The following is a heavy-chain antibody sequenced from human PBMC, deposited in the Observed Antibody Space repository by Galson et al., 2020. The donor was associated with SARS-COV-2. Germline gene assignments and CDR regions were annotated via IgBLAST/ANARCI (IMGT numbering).Heavy chain of an antibody. CDR1: GGSISSYY. J-gene: IGHJ4*02. D-gene: IGHD3-10*01. CDR3: ARMDMVQGVTLLDY. V-gene: IGHV4-59*08. CDR2: IYYSGST. Sequence: SETLSLTCTVSGGSISSYYWSWIRQPPGKGLEWIGYIYYSGSTNYNPSLKSRVTISVDTSKNQFSLKLSSVTAADTAVYYCARMDMVQGVTLLDYWGQGTLVTVSS.